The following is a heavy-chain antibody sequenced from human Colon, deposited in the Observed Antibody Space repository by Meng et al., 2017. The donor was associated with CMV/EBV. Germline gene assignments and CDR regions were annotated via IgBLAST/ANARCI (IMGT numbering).Heavy chain of an antibody. D-gene: IGHD2-8*01. J-gene: IGHJ4*02. CDR3: TRDYTNAVVPDALGY. CDR2: ISGTGERT. Sequence: GGSLRLSCAATGFTFSKYNFHWVRQAPGKGLEWASTISGTGERTYVADSLKGRLTISRDNSNNTLSLRLSGLRAEDTAIYYCTRDYTNAVVPDALGYWGQGTLVTVSS. CDR1: GFTFSKYN. V-gene: IGHV3-23*01.